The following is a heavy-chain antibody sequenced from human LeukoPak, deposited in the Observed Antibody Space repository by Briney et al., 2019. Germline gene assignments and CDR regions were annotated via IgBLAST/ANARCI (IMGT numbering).Heavy chain of an antibody. CDR2: ISSSSSYI. CDR1: GFTFSSYS. D-gene: IGHD2-15*01. V-gene: IGHV3-21*01. CDR3: ARGMVVAATGFDY. J-gene: IGHJ4*02. Sequence: GGSLRLSCAASGFTFSSYSMNWVRQAPGKGLEWVSSISSSSSYIYYADSVKGRFTISRDNAKNSPYLQMNSLRAEDTAVYYCARGMVVAATGFDYWGQGTLVTVSS.